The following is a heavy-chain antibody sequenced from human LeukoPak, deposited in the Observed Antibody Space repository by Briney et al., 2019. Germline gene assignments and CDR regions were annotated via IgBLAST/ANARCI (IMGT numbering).Heavy chain of an antibody. Sequence: SETLSLTCTVSGDSISNGVKYWSWIRQHPGRGLEWIGYIYHSGRSYYNPSLKSRITMSVDTSKNQFSLNLSSVTAADTAVYYCARDQVECTGGTCQSRVGFDFWGQGTLVTVS. CDR2: IYHSGRS. CDR3: ARDQVECTGGTCQSRVGFDF. V-gene: IGHV4-31*03. J-gene: IGHJ4*02. D-gene: IGHD2-8*02. CDR1: GDSISNGVKY.